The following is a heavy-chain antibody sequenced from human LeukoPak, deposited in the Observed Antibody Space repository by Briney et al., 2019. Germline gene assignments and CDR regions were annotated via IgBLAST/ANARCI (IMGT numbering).Heavy chain of an antibody. Sequence: ASVKVSCKASGYTFTSYGISWVRQAPGQGLEWMGIINPSGGSTSYAQKFHGRVTMTRDTSTSTVYMELSSLRSGDTAVYYCARPPYGANSLYYFDYWGQGTLVTVSS. D-gene: IGHD4-23*01. CDR3: ARPPYGANSLYYFDY. J-gene: IGHJ4*02. CDR2: INPSGGST. V-gene: IGHV1-46*01. CDR1: GYTFTSYG.